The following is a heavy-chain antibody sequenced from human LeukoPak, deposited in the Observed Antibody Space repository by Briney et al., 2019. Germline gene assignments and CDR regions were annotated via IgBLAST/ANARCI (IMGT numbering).Heavy chain of an antibody. CDR3: ARQSCSSTSCPHRNVFDI. CDR1: GGSIIGYY. V-gene: IGHV4-4*09. Sequence: SETLSLTCTVSGGSIIGYYGTRIRQPPGKRLEWIWYIYTSVSTNYNPSLRSLVTISVDMSKSQFSLHLGSVTDADKAVYYCARQSCSSTSCPHRNVFDIWGQGTMVTVST. J-gene: IGHJ3*02. D-gene: IGHD2-2*01. CDR2: IYTSVST.